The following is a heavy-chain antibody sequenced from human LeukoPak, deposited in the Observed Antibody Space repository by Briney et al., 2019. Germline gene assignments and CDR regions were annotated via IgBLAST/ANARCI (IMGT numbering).Heavy chain of an antibody. J-gene: IGHJ5*02. CDR2: INHSGST. CDR1: GGSFSGYY. D-gene: IGHD5-18*01. CDR3: ARGSKMLGYDWFDP. Sequence: SETLSLTCAVYGGSFSGYYWNWIRQPPGKGLEWIGEINHSGSTNYIPSLKSRVTISVDTSKNQFSLKLSSVTAADAAVYYCARGSKMLGYDWFDPWGQGTLVTVSS. V-gene: IGHV4-34*01.